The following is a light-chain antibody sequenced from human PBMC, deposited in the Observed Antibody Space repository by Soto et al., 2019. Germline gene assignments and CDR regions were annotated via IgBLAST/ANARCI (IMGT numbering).Light chain of an antibody. CDR1: QSISTS. J-gene: IGKJ1*01. CDR3: QESYSFLWGT. Sequence: DIQMTQSPSSLSASVGDRVTITCRTSQSISTSLNWYQQKAGKAPKLLIYGASTLQSGVPLRFSGSGSGTDFTLTISSLQREDFGTYYCQESYSFLWGTCGQGTKVEIK. CDR2: GAS. V-gene: IGKV1-39*01.